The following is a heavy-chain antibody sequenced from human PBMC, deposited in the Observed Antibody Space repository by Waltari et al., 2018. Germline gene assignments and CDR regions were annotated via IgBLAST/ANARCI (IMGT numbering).Heavy chain of an antibody. CDR3: AAGIAVAGTFDY. V-gene: IGHV3-23*04. CDR1: GFTFSSYA. CDR2: MSGSGGST. D-gene: IGHD6-19*01. J-gene: IGHJ4*02. Sequence: EVQLVESGGGLVQPGGSLRLSCAVSGFTFSSYAMSWVRQAPGKGLEWVSAMSGSGGSTYYADSVKGRFTISRDNSKNTLYLQMNSLRAEDTAVYYCAAGIAVAGTFDYWGQGTLVTVSS.